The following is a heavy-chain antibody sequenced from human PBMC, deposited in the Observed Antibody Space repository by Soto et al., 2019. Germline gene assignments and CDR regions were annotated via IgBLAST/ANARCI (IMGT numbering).Heavy chain of an antibody. D-gene: IGHD3-22*01. V-gene: IGHV3-33*01. CDR3: ARAPFTIYDTSGYYDY. Sequence: QVQLVESGGGVVQPGRSLRLSCAASGFTFSSSGMHWVRQAPGKGLEWVAIIWYDGSKKYYADSVKGRFTIYRDNSKNTVYLQMNSLRAEDTAVYYCARAPFTIYDTSGYYDYWGQGTLVTVSS. J-gene: IGHJ4*02. CDR2: IWYDGSKK. CDR1: GFTFSSSG.